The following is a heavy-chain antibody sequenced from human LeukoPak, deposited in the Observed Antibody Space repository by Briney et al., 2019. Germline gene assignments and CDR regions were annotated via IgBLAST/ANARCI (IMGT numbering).Heavy chain of an antibody. J-gene: IGHJ4*02. Sequence: SETLSLTCTVSGGSISSSSYYWGWIRQPPGKGLEWIGSIYYSGSTYYNPSLKSRVTISVDTSKNQFSLKLSSVTAADTAVYYCARASTVNDFWSGSIMHYFDYWGQGTLVTVSS. CDR2: IYYSGST. CDR1: GGSISSSSYY. D-gene: IGHD3-3*01. V-gene: IGHV4-39*07. CDR3: ARASTVNDFWSGSIMHYFDY.